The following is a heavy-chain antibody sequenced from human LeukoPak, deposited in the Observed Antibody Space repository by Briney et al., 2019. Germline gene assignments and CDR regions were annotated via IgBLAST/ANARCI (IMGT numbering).Heavy chain of an antibody. J-gene: IGHJ4*02. V-gene: IGHV1-3*01. CDR1: GYTFTSYA. D-gene: IGHD3-9*01. CDR2: ITAGNGNT. Sequence: GASVKVSCKASGYTFTSYAMHWVRQAPGQRLEWMGWITAGNGNTKYSQKFQGRVTITRDTSASTAYMELSSLRSEDTAVYYCARIRLDYDILTGYYGGYFDYWGQGTLVTVSS. CDR3: ARIRLDYDILTGYYGGYFDY.